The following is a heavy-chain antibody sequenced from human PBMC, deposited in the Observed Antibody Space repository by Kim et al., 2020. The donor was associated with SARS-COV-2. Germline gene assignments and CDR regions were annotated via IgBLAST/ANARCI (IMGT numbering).Heavy chain of an antibody. D-gene: IGHD4-17*01. CDR3: ARERDEWGYGDYSHLYGMDV. V-gene: IGHV4-34*01. J-gene: IGHJ6*02. CDR1: GGSFSTYY. CDR2: INHSGST. Sequence: SETLSLTCAVYGGSFSTYYWSWIRQPPGKGLEWIGEINHSGSTKYNPSLKSRVTMSVDTSKNQFSLRLSSVTAADTAMYYCARERDEWGYGDYSHLYGMDVWGQGTTVTVSS.